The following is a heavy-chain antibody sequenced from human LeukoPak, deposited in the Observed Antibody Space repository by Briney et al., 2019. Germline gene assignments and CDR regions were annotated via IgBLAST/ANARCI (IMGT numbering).Heavy chain of an antibody. CDR3: AKAQGWLRLTLDFDY. V-gene: IGHV3-23*01. D-gene: IGHD5-12*01. J-gene: IGHJ4*02. CDR1: GITFSNYA. Sequence: GGSLRLSCAASGITFSNYAMSWVRQAPGKGLEWVSIIGYRGGSIYYAYSVKGRFTISRDNSKNTLYLQMNSLRAEDTAVYYCAKAQGWLRLTLDFDYWGQGTLVTVSS. CDR2: IGYRGGSI.